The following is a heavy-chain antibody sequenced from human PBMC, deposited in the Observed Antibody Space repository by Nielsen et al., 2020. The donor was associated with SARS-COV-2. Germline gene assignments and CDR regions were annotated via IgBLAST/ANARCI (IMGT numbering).Heavy chain of an antibody. CDR1: GFTFDDYA. Sequence: GGSLRLSCAASGFTFDDYAMHWVRQAPGKGLEWVSGISWNSGSIGYADSVKGRFTISRDNAKNSLYLQMNSLRAEDTALYYCAKIDSGSSGAFDIWGQGTMVTVSS. CDR2: ISWNSGSI. CDR3: AKIDSGSSGAFDI. D-gene: IGHD1-26*01. J-gene: IGHJ3*02. V-gene: IGHV3-9*01.